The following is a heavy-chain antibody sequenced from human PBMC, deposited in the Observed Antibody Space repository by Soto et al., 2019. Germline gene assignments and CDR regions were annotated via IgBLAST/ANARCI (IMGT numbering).Heavy chain of an antibody. CDR3: ARVYDSSGYDY. CDR2: IFPNDDK. D-gene: IGHD3-22*01. Sequence: QVTLKESGPVLVKPTETLTLTCTVSGFSLSNPRMGVSWIRQPPGKALEWLAHIFPNDDKSYSTSLKSRVTISKDTSTSQVVLTMTNMDPVDTATYYCARVYDSSGYDYWGQGTPVTVSS. CDR1: GFSLSNPRMG. J-gene: IGHJ4*02. V-gene: IGHV2-26*01.